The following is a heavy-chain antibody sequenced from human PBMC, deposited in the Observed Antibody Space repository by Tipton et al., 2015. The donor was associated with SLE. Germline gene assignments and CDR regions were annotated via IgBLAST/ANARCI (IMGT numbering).Heavy chain of an antibody. CDR1: GDPISSRNYY. V-gene: IGHV4-61*09. CDR2: LYTSGFT. D-gene: IGHD2-15*01. Sequence: TLSLTCTLSGDPISSRNYYWTWIRQPAGKGLEWIGHLYTSGFTNYNPSLKSRVTISLDTSKNQFSLRLSSVTAADTAVYYCARDGRGYCDNSGCSEYHWFDPWGQGTLVTVSS. J-gene: IGHJ5*02. CDR3: ARDGRGYCDNSGCSEYHWFDP.